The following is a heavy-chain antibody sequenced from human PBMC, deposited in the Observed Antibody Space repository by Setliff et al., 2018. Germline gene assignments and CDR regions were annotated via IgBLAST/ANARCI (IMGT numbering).Heavy chain of an antibody. CDR1: RFTFSHYG. J-gene: IGHJ3*01. D-gene: IGHD3-22*01. CDR3: VREGWKWVVNRGEDAFYL. V-gene: IGHV3-7*01. Sequence: PGGSLRLSCAASRFTFSHYGMSWVRQAPGKGLEWVANIKEDGSEKYYVDSVKGRFTISRDNAKNPLYLQMYSLRGEDTAVYYCVREGWKWVVNRGEDAFYLRGQGTMVTVS. CDR2: IKEDGSEK.